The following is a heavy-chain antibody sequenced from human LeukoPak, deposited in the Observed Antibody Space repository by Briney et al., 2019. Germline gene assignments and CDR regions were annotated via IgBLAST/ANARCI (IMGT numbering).Heavy chain of an antibody. J-gene: IGHJ4*02. V-gene: IGHV3-53*01. CDR2: IYSGGST. D-gene: IGHD3/OR15-3a*01. CDR3: VIDQFTFGLFDY. Sequence: PGGSLRLSCAASGFTVSSNYMSWVRQAPGKGLEWVSVIYSGGSTYYADSVKGRFTVSRDSSKNTLYLQMNSLRAEDTAVYYCVIDQFTFGLFDYWGQGTLVTVSS. CDR1: GFTVSSNY.